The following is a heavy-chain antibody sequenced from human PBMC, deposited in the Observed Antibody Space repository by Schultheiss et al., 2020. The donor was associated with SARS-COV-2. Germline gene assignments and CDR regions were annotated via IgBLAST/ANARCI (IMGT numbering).Heavy chain of an antibody. D-gene: IGHD3-22*01. Sequence: GGSLRLSCAASGFTFSSYAMSWVRQAPGKGLEWVSFISSSNYMYYADSVRGRFTISRDNAKNSLYLQMNSLRAEDTAVYYCARDLYDGSGPLGDYWGQGTLVTVSS. CDR1: GFTFSSYA. J-gene: IGHJ4*02. CDR3: ARDLYDGSGPLGDY. V-gene: IGHV3-21*01. CDR2: ISSSNYM.